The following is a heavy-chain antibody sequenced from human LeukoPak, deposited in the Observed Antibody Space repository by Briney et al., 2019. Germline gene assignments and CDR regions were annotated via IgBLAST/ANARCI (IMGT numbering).Heavy chain of an antibody. V-gene: IGHV4-59*08. CDR2: IYYNGDT. CDR1: GGSISNYY. J-gene: IGHJ3*02. D-gene: IGHD1-1*01. Sequence: SETLSLTCSVSGGSISNYYWSWIRQPPEKGLECIGYIYYNGDTEYNPSLKSRVIISVDTSKNQPSLKLSSVTAADTDVYYCARQPGGTAAFDIWAKGQWSPSLQ. CDR3: ARQPGGTAAFDI.